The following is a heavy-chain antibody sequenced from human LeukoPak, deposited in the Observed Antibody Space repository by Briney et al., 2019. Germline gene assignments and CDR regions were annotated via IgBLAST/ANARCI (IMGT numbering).Heavy chain of an antibody. CDR3: ARDWGPRLFDY. J-gene: IGHJ4*02. CDR2: ISSSSSYI. Sequence: GGSLRLSCAASGFTFSSYSMNWVRQAPGKGLEWVSSISSSSSYIYYADSVKGRFTISRDNAKNSLYLQMNSLRAEDTAVYYCARDWGPRLFDYWGQGNPGHRLL. CDR1: GFTFSSYS. V-gene: IGHV3-21*01. D-gene: IGHD3-16*01.